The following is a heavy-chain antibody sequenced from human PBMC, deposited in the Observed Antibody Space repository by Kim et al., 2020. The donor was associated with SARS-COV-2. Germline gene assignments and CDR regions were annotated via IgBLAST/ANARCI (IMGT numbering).Heavy chain of an antibody. CDR3: ARSNMVRGVTPLSY. J-gene: IGHJ4*02. CDR1: GGTFSSYA. CDR2: IIPIFGTA. V-gene: IGHV1-69*13. Sequence: SVKVSCKASGGTFSSYAISWVRQAPGQGLEWMGGIIPIFGTANYAQKFQGRVTITADESTSTAYMELSSLRSEDTAVYYCARSNMVRGVTPLSYWGQGTLVTVSS. D-gene: IGHD3-10*01.